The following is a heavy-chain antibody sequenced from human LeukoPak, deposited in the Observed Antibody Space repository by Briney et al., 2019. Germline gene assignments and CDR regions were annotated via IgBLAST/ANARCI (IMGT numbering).Heavy chain of an antibody. Sequence: ASVKVSCKASGGTFSSYAISWVRQAPGQGLEWMGRIIPILGIANYAQKFQGRVTITADKSTSTAYMELSSLRSEDTAVYYCARVKKWELYGYWGQGTLVTVSS. CDR1: GGTFSSYA. J-gene: IGHJ4*02. D-gene: IGHD1-26*01. CDR3: ARVKKWELYGY. V-gene: IGHV1-69*04. CDR2: IIPILGIA.